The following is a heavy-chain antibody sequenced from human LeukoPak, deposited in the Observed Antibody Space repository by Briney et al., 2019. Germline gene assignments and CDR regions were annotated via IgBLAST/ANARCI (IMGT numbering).Heavy chain of an antibody. D-gene: IGHD3-22*01. CDR3: ARSLPPSSGYYPLSYYYYGMDV. J-gene: IGHJ6*02. CDR1: GGSISSGGYY. CDR2: IYYSGST. V-gene: IGHV4-31*03. Sequence: SQTLSLTCTVSGGSISSGGYYWSWIRQHPGKGLEWIGYIYYSGSTYYNPSLKSRVTISVDTSKNQFSLKLSSVTAADTAVYYCARSLPPSSGYYPLSYYYYGMDVWGQGTTVTVSS.